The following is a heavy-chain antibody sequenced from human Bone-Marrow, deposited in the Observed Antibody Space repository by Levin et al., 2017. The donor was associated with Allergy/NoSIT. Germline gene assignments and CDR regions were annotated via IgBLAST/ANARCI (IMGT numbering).Heavy chain of an antibody. Sequence: SETLSLTCAVSGGSISSSNWWSWVRQPPGKGLEWIGEIYHSGSTNYNPSLKSRVTISVDKSKNQFSLKLSSVTAADTAVYYCARAIVDFGGRQNNWFDPWGQGTLVTVSS. CDR2: IYHSGST. V-gene: IGHV4-4*02. J-gene: IGHJ5*02. CDR1: GGSISSSNW. CDR3: ARAIVDFGGRQNNWFDP. D-gene: IGHD3-3*01.